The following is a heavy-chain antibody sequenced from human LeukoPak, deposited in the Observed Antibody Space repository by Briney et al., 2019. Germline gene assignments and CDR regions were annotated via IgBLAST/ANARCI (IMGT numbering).Heavy chain of an antibody. V-gene: IGHV3-23*01. Sequence: GGSLRLSCAASGFTFSSYAMSWVRQAPGKGLEWVSAISGSGGSTYYADSVKGRFTISRDNPNNSLYLHMNSLRAEDTAVYYCAKDPNPHYDFWSGYKWGQGTLVTVSS. CDR3: AKDPNPHYDFWSGYK. D-gene: IGHD3-3*01. J-gene: IGHJ4*02. CDR2: ISGSGGST. CDR1: GFTFSSYA.